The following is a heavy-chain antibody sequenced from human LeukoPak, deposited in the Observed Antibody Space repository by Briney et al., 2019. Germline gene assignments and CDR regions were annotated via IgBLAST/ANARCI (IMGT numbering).Heavy chain of an antibody. CDR1: GFTFSSYS. CDR2: ISSSSSYI. D-gene: IGHD3-10*01. J-gene: IGHJ6*03. Sequence: GGSLRLSCAASGFTFSSYSMNWVRQAPGKGLEWVSSISSSSSYIYYADSVKGRFTISRDNAKNSLYLQMNSLRAEDTAVYYCARGDYGSGSHSSPNHYHMDVWGKGTTVTVAS. V-gene: IGHV3-21*04. CDR3: ARGDYGSGSHSSPNHYHMDV.